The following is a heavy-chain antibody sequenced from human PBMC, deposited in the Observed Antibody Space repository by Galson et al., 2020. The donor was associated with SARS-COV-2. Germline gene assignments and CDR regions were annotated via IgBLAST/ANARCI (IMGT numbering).Heavy chain of an antibody. CDR2: ISYDGSNK. CDR1: GFTFSSYA. D-gene: IGHD1-26*01. J-gene: IGHJ4*02. V-gene: IGHV3-30-3*01. Sequence: GESLKISCAASGFTFSSYAMHWVRQAPGKGLEWVAVISYDGSNKYYADSVKGRFTISRDNSKNTLYLQMNSLRAEDTAVYYCARAHGGSYYRGFDYWGQGTLVTVSS. CDR3: ARAHGGSYYRGFDY.